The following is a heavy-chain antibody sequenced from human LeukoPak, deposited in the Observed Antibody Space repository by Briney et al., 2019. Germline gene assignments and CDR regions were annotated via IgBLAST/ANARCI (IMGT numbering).Heavy chain of an antibody. CDR3: ARVRYCSTNRCYDREFDN. D-gene: IGHD2-2*01. V-gene: IGHV4-59*01. Sequence: KSSETLSHTCTVSGGSISNYYWSWIRQPPGKGLGWIGYIYYSGNTNYNPSLKSRVTISVDTSKNQFSLKLNSVTAADTAVYYCARVRYCSTNRCYDREFDNWGQGTLVTVSS. J-gene: IGHJ4*02. CDR2: IYYSGNT. CDR1: GGSISNYY.